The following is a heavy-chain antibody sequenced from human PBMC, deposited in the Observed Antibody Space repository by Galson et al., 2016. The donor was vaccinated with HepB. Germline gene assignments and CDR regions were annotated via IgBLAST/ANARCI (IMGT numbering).Heavy chain of an antibody. CDR3: AREMAIAASARLDY. V-gene: IGHV3-33*01. CDR1: GFTFSSYG. J-gene: IGHJ4*02. CDR2: IWYDGSNK. Sequence: SLRLSCAASGFTFSSYGMHWVRQAPGKGLEWVALIWYDGSNKYYGDSVKGRFTISRDNSKNTLYMQMNSLRDEDTAVYYCAREMAIAASARLDYWGQGTLVTVSS. D-gene: IGHD6-13*01.